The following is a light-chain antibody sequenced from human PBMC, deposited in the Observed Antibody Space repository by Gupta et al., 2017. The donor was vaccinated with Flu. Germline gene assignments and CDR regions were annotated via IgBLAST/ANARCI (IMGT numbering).Light chain of an antibody. CDR1: KRISNY. CDR2: GAS. Sequence: SSLSASLGARVTITVIARKRISNYLNWFQPKPGYTPKLLISGASSVQSLIPSLFSGSGCPTDFSLTISRLQLKDFETYYSQEIDNNPILTFGHGTKVEIK. V-gene: IGKV1-39*01. J-gene: IGKJ3*01. CDR3: QEIDNNPILT.